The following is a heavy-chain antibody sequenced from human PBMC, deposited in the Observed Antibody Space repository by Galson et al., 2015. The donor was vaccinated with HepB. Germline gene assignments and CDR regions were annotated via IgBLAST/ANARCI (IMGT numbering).Heavy chain of an antibody. D-gene: IGHD5-24*01. CDR3: ARASEMTTIAGVFNYGMDV. J-gene: IGHJ6*02. CDR2: ISSSSSYI. Sequence: SLRLSCAASGFTFSSYSMNWVRQAPGKGLEWVSSISSSSSYIYYADSVKGRFTISRDNAKNSLYLQMNSLRAEDTAVYYCARASEMTTIAGVFNYGMDVWGQGTTVTVSS. V-gene: IGHV3-21*01. CDR1: GFTFSSYS.